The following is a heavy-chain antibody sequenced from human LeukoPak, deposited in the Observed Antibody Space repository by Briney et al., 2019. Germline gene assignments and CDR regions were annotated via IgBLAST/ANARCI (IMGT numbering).Heavy chain of an antibody. V-gene: IGHV1-69*13. J-gene: IGHJ5*02. CDR2: IILLFGST. Sequence: GASVKVSCKSSGDTFYNYPISWVRQAPGQGLEWMGHIILLFGSTHYAQNFHGRLTISADESTRTAFMELSSLRSEDTAVYYCATGSSWFDHWGQGTLVIVSS. CDR3: ATGSSWFDH. CDR1: GDTFYNYP. D-gene: IGHD6-13*01.